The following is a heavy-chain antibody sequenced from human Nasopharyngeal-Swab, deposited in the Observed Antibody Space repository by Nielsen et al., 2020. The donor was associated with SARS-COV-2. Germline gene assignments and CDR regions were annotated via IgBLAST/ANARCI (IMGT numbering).Heavy chain of an antibody. CDR2: IYYSGST. V-gene: IGHV4-59*13. J-gene: IGHJ6*02. Sequence: SETLSLTCTVSGGSISSYYWSWIRQPPGKGLEWIGYIYYSGSTNYNPSLKSRVTISVDTSKNQFSLKLSSVTAADTAVYYCTRDSRYYYYGMDVWGQGTTVTVSS. CDR3: TRDSRYYYYGMDV. CDR1: GGSISSYY.